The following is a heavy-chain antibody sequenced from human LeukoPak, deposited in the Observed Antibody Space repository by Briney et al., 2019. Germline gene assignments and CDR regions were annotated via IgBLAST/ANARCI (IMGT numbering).Heavy chain of an antibody. J-gene: IGHJ4*02. Sequence: GGSLRLSCAASGFTFSSYWMSGVRQAPGKGLEWVAVISYDGSNKYYADSAKGRFTISRDNSKNTLYLQMNSLRAEDTAVYYCALQTAVVPAATEFDYWGQGTLVTVSS. CDR1: GFTFSSYW. CDR2: ISYDGSNK. CDR3: ALQTAVVPAATEFDY. V-gene: IGHV3-30*03. D-gene: IGHD2-2*01.